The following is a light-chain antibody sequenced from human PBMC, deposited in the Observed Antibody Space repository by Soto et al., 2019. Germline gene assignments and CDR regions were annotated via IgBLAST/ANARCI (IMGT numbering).Light chain of an antibody. Sequence: QSALTQPASVSGSPGQSITISCTGTSSDVGGYNYVSWYQQHPGKAPKLMIYDVSNRPSGGSNRFSGSKSGNTASLTISGLQSYDEADYYCSSYTSSSTPVVFGGGTKLTVL. CDR3: SSYTSSSTPVV. J-gene: IGLJ2*01. CDR1: SSDVGGYNY. CDR2: DVS. V-gene: IGLV2-14*01.